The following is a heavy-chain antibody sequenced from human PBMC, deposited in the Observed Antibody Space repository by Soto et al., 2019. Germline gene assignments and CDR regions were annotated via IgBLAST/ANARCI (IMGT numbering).Heavy chain of an antibody. J-gene: IGHJ5*02. Sequence: ASVKVSCKASGYTFTSYDINWVRQATGQGLEWMGWMNPNSGNTGYAQKFQGRVTMTRNTSISTAYMELSSLRSEDTAVYYCARVPSWVTTRNWFDPWGQGTLVTVSS. CDR3: ARVPSWVTTRNWFDP. CDR2: MNPNSGNT. D-gene: IGHD4-17*01. V-gene: IGHV1-8*01. CDR1: GYTFTSYD.